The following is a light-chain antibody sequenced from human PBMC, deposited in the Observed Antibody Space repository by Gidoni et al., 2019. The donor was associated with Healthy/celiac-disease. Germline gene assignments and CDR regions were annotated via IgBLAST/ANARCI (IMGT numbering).Light chain of an antibody. CDR3: SSYTSSSTVV. CDR1: SSDVGGYNY. Sequence: LTQPASVSGSPGQSITIPCTGTSSDVGGYNYVSWYQQHPGKAPKLMIYEVSNRPSGVSNRFSGSKSGNTASLTISGLQAEDEADYYCSSYTSSSTVVFGGGTKLTVL. V-gene: IGLV2-14*01. J-gene: IGLJ2*01. CDR2: EVS.